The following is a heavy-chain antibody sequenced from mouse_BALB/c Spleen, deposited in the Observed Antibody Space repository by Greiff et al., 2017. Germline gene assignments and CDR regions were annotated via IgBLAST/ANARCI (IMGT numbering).Heavy chain of an antibody. D-gene: IGHD1-3*01. CDR3: ARSNCSSACFAY. J-gene: IGHJ3*01. CDR2: ISTGSSTI. CDR1: GFTFSSFG. V-gene: IGHV5-17*02. Sequence: EVKLLESGGGLVQPGGSRKLSCAASGFTFSSFGMHWVRQAPEKGLEWVAYISTGSSTIYYADTVKGRYTFSRDNPKNTLFLQMTSLRSEDTAMYYCARSNCSSACFAYWGQGTLVTVSA.